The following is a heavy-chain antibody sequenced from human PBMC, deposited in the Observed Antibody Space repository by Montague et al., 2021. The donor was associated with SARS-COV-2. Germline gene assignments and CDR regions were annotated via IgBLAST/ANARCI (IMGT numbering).Heavy chain of an antibody. CDR3: ARVGVGTMVRGVIPAYYYYGMDV. V-gene: IGHV4-34*01. CDR2: ITHSGLT. D-gene: IGHD3-10*01. Sequence: SETLSLTCAVSGGSFNSYYRSWIRQPPGKGLEWIGEITHSGLTNYSPSLKSRVTISEDTSKNQFSLRLTSVTAADAAVYYCARVGVGTMVRGVIPAYYYYGMDVWGQGTTVTVSS. CDR1: GGSFNSYY. J-gene: IGHJ6*02.